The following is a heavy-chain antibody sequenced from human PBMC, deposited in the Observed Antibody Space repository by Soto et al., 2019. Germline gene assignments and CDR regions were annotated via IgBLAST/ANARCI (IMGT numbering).Heavy chain of an antibody. Sequence: PGGSLRLSCAASGFPFSSYSMNWVRQAPGKGLEWVSSISSSSSYIYYADSVKGRFTISRDNAKNSLYLQMNSLRAEDTAAYYCARNYDSSGYYYGVVYWGQGTLVTVSS. CDR2: ISSSSSYI. CDR3: ARNYDSSGYYYGVVY. V-gene: IGHV3-21*01. D-gene: IGHD3-22*01. J-gene: IGHJ4*02. CDR1: GFPFSSYS.